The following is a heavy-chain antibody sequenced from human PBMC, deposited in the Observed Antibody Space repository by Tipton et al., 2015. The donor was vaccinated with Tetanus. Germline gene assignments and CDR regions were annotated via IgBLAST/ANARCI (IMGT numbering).Heavy chain of an antibody. CDR3: ARGLPREPFYLDY. Sequence: TLSLTCNLSGASINAGGYLWTWVRQHPGKGLEWIGNIYYDTARTSHVPSLASRVSISVDASKNQFSLRLTSVTAADTAVYFCARGLPREPFYLDYWGQGTLVTVSS. D-gene: IGHD1-26*01. CDR1: GASINAGGYL. V-gene: IGHV4-31*03. J-gene: IGHJ4*02. CDR2: IYYDTART.